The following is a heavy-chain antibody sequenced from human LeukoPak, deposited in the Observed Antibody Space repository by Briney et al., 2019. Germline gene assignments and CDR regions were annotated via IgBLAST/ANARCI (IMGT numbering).Heavy chain of an antibody. V-gene: IGHV1-46*01. J-gene: IGHJ4*02. Sequence: ASVKVSCKASGYTFTSYYMHWVRQAPGQGLEWMGIINPSGGSTSYAQKFQGRVTMTRDTSTSTVYMELSSLRSEDTAVYYCASLEMADTRTDYWGQGTLVTVSS. CDR2: INPSGGST. D-gene: IGHD5-24*01. CDR3: ASLEMADTRTDY. CDR1: GYTFTSYY.